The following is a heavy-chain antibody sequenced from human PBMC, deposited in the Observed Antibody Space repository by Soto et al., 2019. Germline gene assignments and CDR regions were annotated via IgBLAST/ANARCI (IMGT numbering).Heavy chain of an antibody. CDR1: GGSISSYY. CDR2: IYYSGST. V-gene: IGHV4-59*01. J-gene: IGHJ4*02. CDR3: ARQSGFWSGENIDY. Sequence: SETLSLTCTVSGGSISSYYWSWIRQPPGKGLEWIGYIYYSGSTNYNPSLKSRVTISVDTSKNQFSLKLSSVTAADTAVYYCARQSGFWSGENIDYWGQGTLVTVSS. D-gene: IGHD3-3*01.